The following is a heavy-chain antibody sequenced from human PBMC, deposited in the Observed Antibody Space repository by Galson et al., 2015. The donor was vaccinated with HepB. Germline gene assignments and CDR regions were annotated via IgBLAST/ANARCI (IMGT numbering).Heavy chain of an antibody. D-gene: IGHD3-3*01. Sequence: CAISGDSVSSNSAAWNWIRQSPSRGLEWLGRTYYRSKWYNDYAVSVKSRITINPDTSKNQFSLQLNSATPEDTAVYYCARTIFFDLPRYDFWSGYSAVGYYYYYMDVWGKGTTVTVSS. J-gene: IGHJ6*03. CDR1: GDSVSSNSAA. CDR2: TYYRSKWYN. CDR3: ARTIFFDLPRYDFWSGYSAVGYYYYYMDV. V-gene: IGHV6-1*01.